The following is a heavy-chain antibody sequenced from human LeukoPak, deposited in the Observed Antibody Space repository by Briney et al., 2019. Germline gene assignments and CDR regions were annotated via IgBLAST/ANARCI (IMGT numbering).Heavy chain of an antibody. Sequence: PGGSLRLSCAASGFTFSNAWMSWVRQAPGKGLEWVGRIKSKTDGGTTDYAAPVKGRFTISRDDSKNTLYLQMNSLKTEDTAVYYCTTDLGGDDFWTTSDYWGQGTLVTVSS. CDR1: GFTFSNAW. CDR3: TTDLGGDDFWTTSDY. CDR2: IKSKTDGGTT. D-gene: IGHD3-3*01. J-gene: IGHJ4*02. V-gene: IGHV3-15*01.